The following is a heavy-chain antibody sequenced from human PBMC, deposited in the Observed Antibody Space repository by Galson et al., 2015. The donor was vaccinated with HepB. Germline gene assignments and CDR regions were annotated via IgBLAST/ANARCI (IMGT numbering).Heavy chain of an antibody. CDR2: IIPIFGTA. J-gene: IGHJ6*02. CDR3: AGRIAAAGTLRYYYGMDV. Sequence: SVKVSCKASGGTFSGYAISWVRQAPGQGLEWMGGIIPIFGTANYAQKFQGRVTITADESTSTAYMELSSLRSEDTAVYYCAGRIAAAGTLRYYYGMDVWGQGTTVTVS. D-gene: IGHD6-13*01. CDR1: GGTFSGYA. V-gene: IGHV1-69*13.